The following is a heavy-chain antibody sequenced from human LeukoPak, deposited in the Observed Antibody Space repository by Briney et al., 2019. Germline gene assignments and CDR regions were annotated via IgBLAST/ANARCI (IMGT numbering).Heavy chain of an antibody. CDR1: GFTFSSYA. V-gene: IGHV3-23*01. CDR3: AKSPPCSSTSCSDY. CDR2: ISGSGGST. D-gene: IGHD2-2*01. J-gene: IGHJ4*02. Sequence: PGGSLRLSCAASGFTFSSYAMSWVRQAPGKGPEWVSAISGSGGSTYYADSVKGRFTISRDNSKNTLYLQMNSLRAEDTAVYYCAKSPPCSSTSCSDYWGQGTLVTVSS.